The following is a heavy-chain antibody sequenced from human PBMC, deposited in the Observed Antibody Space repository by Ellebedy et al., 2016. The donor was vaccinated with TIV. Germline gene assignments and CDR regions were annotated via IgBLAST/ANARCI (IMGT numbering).Heavy chain of an antibody. V-gene: IGHV3-30*04. J-gene: IGHJ3*02. CDR1: GFIFDAYA. D-gene: IGHD1-26*01. Sequence: GESLKISXAASGFIFDAYAMHWVRQAPGKGLEWVAIISYDGDNKYYADSVKGRFTISRDDAKNSLYLHMNSLRDEDTAVYYCARRGNYLGDAFDIWGQGAMVIVSS. CDR2: ISYDGDNK. CDR3: ARRGNYLGDAFDI.